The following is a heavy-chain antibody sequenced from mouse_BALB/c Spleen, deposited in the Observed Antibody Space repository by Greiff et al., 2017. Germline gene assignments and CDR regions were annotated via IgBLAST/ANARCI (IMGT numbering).Heavy chain of an antibody. J-gene: IGHJ2*01. CDR2: ISSGGST. CDR3: ARDPGRRGGY. CDR1: GFTFSSYA. V-gene: IGHV5-6-5*01. D-gene: IGHD2-12*01. Sequence: EVKLMESGGGLVKPGGSLKLSCAASGFTFSSYAMSWVRQTPEKRLEWVASISSGGSTYYPDSVKGRFTISRDNARNILYLQMSSLRSEDTAMYYCARDPGRRGGYWGQGTTLTVSS.